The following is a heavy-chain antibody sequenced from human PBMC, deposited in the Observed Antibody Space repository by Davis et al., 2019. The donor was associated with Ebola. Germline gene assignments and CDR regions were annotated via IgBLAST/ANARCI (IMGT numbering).Heavy chain of an antibody. Sequence: PGGSLRLSCAASGFTFSSYSMNWVRQAPGKGLEWVSSISSSSSYIYYADSVKGRFTISRDNSKNTLYLQMNSLRAEDTAVYYCARAGYCSSTSCYQAYYYYYGMDVWGQGTTVTVSS. CDR2: ISSSSSYI. CDR3: ARAGYCSSTSCYQAYYYYYGMDV. V-gene: IGHV3-21*01. D-gene: IGHD2-2*01. J-gene: IGHJ6*02. CDR1: GFTFSSYS.